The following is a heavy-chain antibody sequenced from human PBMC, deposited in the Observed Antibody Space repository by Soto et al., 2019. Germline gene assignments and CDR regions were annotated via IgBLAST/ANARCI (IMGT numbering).Heavy chain of an antibody. CDR1: GGSISTYY. D-gene: IGHD3-16*01. CDR3: ARASSCAYDSCAFDP. J-gene: IGHJ5*02. V-gene: IGHV4-59*01. Sequence: SETLSLTCTVSGGSISTYYWSWSLQPPWKGLEWIGFIYYTGSTNYNPSLKSRVTLSLDTSKNQFSLKLSSVTAADTAVYYCARASSCAYDSCAFDPWGQGTLVTVSS. CDR2: IYYTGST.